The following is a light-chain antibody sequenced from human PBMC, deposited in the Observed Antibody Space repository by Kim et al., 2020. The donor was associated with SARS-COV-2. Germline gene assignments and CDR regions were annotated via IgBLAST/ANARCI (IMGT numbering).Light chain of an antibody. J-gene: IGLJ3*02. CDR3: SSYTSSKTWV. CDR2: DVT. CDR1: NSDIGGYNF. V-gene: IGLV2-14*04. Sequence: QSTTIPCTGTNSDIGGYNFVSWYQQHPGKAPKLLIYDVTKRPSGVSNRFSGSKSGNTASLTISGLQAEDEADYYCSSYTSSKTWVFGGGTQLTVL.